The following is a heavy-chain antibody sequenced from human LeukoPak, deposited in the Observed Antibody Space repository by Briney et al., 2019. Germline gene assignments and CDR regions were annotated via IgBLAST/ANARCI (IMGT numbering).Heavy chain of an antibody. D-gene: IGHD6-13*01. J-gene: IGHJ5*02. V-gene: IGHV1-2*02. CDR1: GYTFTGYY. Sequence: ASVKVSCKASGYTFTGYYMHWVRQAPGQGLEWMGWINPNSGGTNYAQKFQGRVTMTRDTSISTAYMELSRLRSDDTAVYYCASRRSSSWSPFDPWGQGTLVTVSS. CDR2: INPNSGGT. CDR3: ASRRSSSWSPFDP.